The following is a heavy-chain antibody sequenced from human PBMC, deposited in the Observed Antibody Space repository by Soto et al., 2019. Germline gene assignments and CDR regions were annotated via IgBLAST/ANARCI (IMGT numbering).Heavy chain of an antibody. D-gene: IGHD6-6*01. CDR3: ASQDYSSSTAASFLVNGYFDL. CDR2: IYHSGST. CDR1: GGSISSSKW. Sequence: QMQLQESGPGLVKPSGTLSLTCGVSGGSISSSKWWTWVRQPPGKGPEWIGEIYHSGSTNYNPSLTSRVTISLDKSNNQFTQTLTSVTAADTAVYYCASQDYSSSTAASFLVNGYFDLWGRGILVTVSS. V-gene: IGHV4-4*02. J-gene: IGHJ2*01.